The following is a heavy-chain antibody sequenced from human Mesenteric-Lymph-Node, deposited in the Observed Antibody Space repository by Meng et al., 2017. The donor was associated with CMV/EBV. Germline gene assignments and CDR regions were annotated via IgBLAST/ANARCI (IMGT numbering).Heavy chain of an antibody. CDR1: GGTFSSYA. J-gene: IGHJ6*02. V-gene: IGHV1-69*05. CDR3: ARDLYSLTITVGYYYAMDV. CDR2: IIPIFGTA. D-gene: IGHD5-12*01. Sequence: SVKVSCKASGGTFSSYAISWVRQAPGQGLEWMGGIIPIFGTANYAQKFQGRVTITTDESTSTAYMELSSLRSEDTAIYYCARDLYSLTITVGYYYAMDVWGQGTTVTVSS.